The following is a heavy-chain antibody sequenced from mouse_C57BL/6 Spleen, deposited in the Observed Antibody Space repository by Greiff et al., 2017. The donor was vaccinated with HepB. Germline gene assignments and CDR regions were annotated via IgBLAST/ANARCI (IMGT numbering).Heavy chain of an antibody. CDR3: ARPYYGSSYGY. D-gene: IGHD1-1*01. CDR1: GYTFTSYW. CDR2: IYPGSGST. Sequence: LKQPGAELVRPGASVKMSCKASGYTFTSYWITWVKQRPGQGLEWIGDIYPGSGSTNYNEKFKSKATLTVDTSSSTAYMQLSSLTSEDSAVYYCARPYYGSSYGYWGQGTTLTVSS. J-gene: IGHJ2*01. V-gene: IGHV1-55*01.